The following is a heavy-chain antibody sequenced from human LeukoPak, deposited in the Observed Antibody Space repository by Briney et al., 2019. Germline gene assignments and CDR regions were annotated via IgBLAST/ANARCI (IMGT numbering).Heavy chain of an antibody. V-gene: IGHV7-4-1*02. J-gene: IGHJ6*02. CDR2: INTNTGNP. CDR3: ARGHTLFILLPSDYYYYGMDV. CDR1: GYTFTSYA. Sequence: ASVKVSCKASGYTFTSYAMNWVRQAPGQGLEWMGWINTNTGNPTYAQGVTGRFVFSLDTSVSTAYLQISSLKAEDTAVYYCARGHTLFILLPSDYYYYGMDVWGQGTTVTVSS. D-gene: IGHD2-15*01.